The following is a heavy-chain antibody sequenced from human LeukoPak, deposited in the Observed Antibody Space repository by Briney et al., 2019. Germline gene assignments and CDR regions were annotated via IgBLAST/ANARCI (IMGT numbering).Heavy chain of an antibody. CDR1: GYSISSAYY. D-gene: IGHD6-13*01. CDR2: IYHSGST. Sequence: PSETLSLTCTVSGYSISSAYYWSWIRQPPGKGLECIGTIYHSGSTYYNPSLKSRVTISVDTSKNQFSLKLNSVTAADTAVYYCARIYSSSWFLNWFDPWGQGTLVTVSS. J-gene: IGHJ5*02. V-gene: IGHV4-38-2*02. CDR3: ARIYSSSWFLNWFDP.